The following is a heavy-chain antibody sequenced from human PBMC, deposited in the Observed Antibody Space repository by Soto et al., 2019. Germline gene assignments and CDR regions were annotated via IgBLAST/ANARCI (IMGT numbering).Heavy chain of an antibody. CDR3: ARGRLYSSGFDYFDY. V-gene: IGHV3-33*01. CDR1: GFTFSSYG. CDR2: IWYDGSNK. J-gene: IGHJ4*02. Sequence: GGSLRLSCAASGFTFSSYGMHWVRQAPGKGLEWVAVIWYDGSNKYYADSVKGRFTISRDNSKNTLYLQMNSLRAEDTAVYYCARGRLYSSGFDYFDYWGQGTLVTVSS. D-gene: IGHD6-19*01.